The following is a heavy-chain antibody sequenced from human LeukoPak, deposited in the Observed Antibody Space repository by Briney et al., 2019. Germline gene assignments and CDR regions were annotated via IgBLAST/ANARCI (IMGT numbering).Heavy chain of an antibody. J-gene: IGHJ3*02. CDR2: ISSSGSPK. D-gene: IGHD4/OR15-4a*01. Sequence: GGSLRLSCATSGFTFSSYGMNWVRQAPGQGLELVSYISSSGSPKYYADSVKGRFTMSTDNAKNSLYLQMNSLTAEDTAIYYCEREGIYYGAMSHRDGFYICGQGTMVSVSS. V-gene: IGHV3-48*03. CDR1: GFTFSSYG. CDR3: EREGIYYGAMSHRDGFYI.